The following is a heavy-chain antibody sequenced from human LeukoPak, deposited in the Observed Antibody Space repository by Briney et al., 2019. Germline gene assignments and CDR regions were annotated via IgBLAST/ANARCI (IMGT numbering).Heavy chain of an antibody. Sequence: PSETLSLTCTVSGGSISSYYWSWIRQPPGKGLEWIGYIYYGGSTNYNPSLKSRVTISVDTSKNQFSLKLSSVTAADTAVYYCAGSGSSTTGAFDIWGQGTMVTVSS. J-gene: IGHJ3*02. CDR1: GGSISSYY. CDR3: AGSGSSTTGAFDI. CDR2: IYYGGST. D-gene: IGHD1-26*01. V-gene: IGHV4-59*08.